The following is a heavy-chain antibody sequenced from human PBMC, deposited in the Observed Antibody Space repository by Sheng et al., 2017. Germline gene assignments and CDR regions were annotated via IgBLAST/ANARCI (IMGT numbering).Heavy chain of an antibody. Sequence: QVQLVESGGGVVQPGGSLRLSCAASGFTFSSYGMHWVRQAPGKGLEWVAFIRYDGSNKYYADSVKGRFTISRDNSKNTLYLQMNSLRAEDTAVYYCAKVGVYSSGWYSTGDYYYYMDVWGKGTTVTVSS. CDR2: IRYDGSNK. CDR3: AKVGVYSSGWYSTGDYYYYMDV. D-gene: IGHD6-19*01. V-gene: IGHV3-30*02. J-gene: IGHJ6*03. CDR1: GFTFSSYG.